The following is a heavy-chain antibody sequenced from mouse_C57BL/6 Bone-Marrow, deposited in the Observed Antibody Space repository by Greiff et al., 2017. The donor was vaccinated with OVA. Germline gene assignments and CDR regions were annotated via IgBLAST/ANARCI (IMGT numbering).Heavy chain of an antibody. D-gene: IGHD1-1*01. CDR2: IRNKANGYTT. V-gene: IGHV7-3*01. CDR1: GFTFTDYY. J-gene: IGHJ2*01. Sequence: EVQLQESGGGLVQPGGSLSLSCAASGFTFTDYYMSWVRQPPGKALEWLGFIRNKANGYTTEYSASVKGRFTISRDNSQSILYLQMNALRAEDSATYYCAMYYYGTSDYWGQGTTLTVSS. CDR3: AMYYYGTSDY.